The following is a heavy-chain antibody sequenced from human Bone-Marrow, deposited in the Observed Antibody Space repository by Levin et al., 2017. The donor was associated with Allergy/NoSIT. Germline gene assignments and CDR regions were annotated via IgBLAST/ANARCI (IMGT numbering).Heavy chain of an antibody. D-gene: IGHD3-22*01. V-gene: IGHV3-23*01. J-gene: IGHJ4*02. CDR1: GFTFSSFA. Sequence: GGSLRLSCAASGFTFSSFAMSWVRQAPGKGLEWVSAISASGDSTYYADSVQGRFTISRDNSKNTLYLQMNSLRAEDTAVYYCSKDRRRSGYPESCFDCWGQGTLVTVSS. CDR2: ISASGDST. CDR3: SKDRRRSGYPESCFDC.